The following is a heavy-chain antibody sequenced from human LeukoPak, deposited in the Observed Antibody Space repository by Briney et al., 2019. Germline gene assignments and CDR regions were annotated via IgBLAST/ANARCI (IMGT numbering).Heavy chain of an antibody. Sequence: GGSLRLSCAASGFTFSSYSMNWVRQAPGKGLEWVSSISSSSSYIYYADSVKGRFTISRDNAENSLFLQMNNLRVDDTAVYYCARSGGYGWDYWGQGAVVTVSS. D-gene: IGHD5-12*01. CDR1: GFTFSSYS. CDR3: ARSGGYGWDY. J-gene: IGHJ4*02. V-gene: IGHV3-21*01. CDR2: ISSSSSYI.